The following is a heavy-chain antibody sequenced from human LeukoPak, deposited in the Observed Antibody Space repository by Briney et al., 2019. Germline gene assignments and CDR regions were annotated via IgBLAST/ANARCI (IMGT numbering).Heavy chain of an antibody. Sequence: GGSLRLSCAASGFTFSSYSMNWVRQAPGKGLEWVSYISSSSSTIYYADSVKGRFTISRDNAKNSLYLQMNSLRAEDTAVYYCARDNHSGWCGIEWGSYYYYGMDVWGQGTTVTVSS. J-gene: IGHJ6*02. V-gene: IGHV3-48*04. D-gene: IGHD6-19*01. CDR2: ISSSSSTI. CDR3: ARDNHSGWCGIEWGSYYYYGMDV. CDR1: GFTFSSYS.